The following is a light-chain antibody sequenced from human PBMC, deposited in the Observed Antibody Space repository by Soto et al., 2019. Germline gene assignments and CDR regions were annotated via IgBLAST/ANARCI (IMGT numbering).Light chain of an antibody. CDR3: SSYAGSNNFVV. CDR2: ELS. Sequence: QSALTQPPSASGSPGQSVTISCTGTNSDVGGYNYVSWYQQHPGQAPELMIYELSKRPSGVPDRFSGSKSGNTAYLTVSGLQAADEADYYCSSYAGSNNFVVFGGGTKLTVL. CDR1: NSDVGGYNY. V-gene: IGLV2-8*01. J-gene: IGLJ2*01.